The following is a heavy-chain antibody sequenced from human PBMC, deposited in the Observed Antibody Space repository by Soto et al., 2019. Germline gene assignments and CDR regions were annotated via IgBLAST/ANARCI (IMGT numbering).Heavy chain of an antibody. CDR1: GGSISSYY. CDR3: ARGSMIVVGGYDY. CDR2: IYYSGST. V-gene: IGHV4-59*01. Sequence: AETLSLTCTVSGGSISSYYWSWIRQPPGKGLEWIGYIYYSGSTNYNPSLKSRVTISVDTSKNQFSLKLSSVTAADTAVYYCARGSMIVVGGYDYWGQGTLVTVSS. D-gene: IGHD3-22*01. J-gene: IGHJ4*02.